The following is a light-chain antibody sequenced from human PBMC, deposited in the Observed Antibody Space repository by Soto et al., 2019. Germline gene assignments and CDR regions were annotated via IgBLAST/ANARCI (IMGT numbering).Light chain of an antibody. J-gene: IGLJ1*01. CDR1: SSDVGGYTY. Sequence: QSALTQPASVSGSPGQSITISCTGTSSDVGGYTYVSWYQQHPDKAPKLMIYEVSNRPSGVSDRFSGSKAGITASLTISGLQADDEAEYFCISYKTDDTFVFGTGTKLTVL. CDR3: ISYKTDDTFV. V-gene: IGLV2-14*01. CDR2: EVS.